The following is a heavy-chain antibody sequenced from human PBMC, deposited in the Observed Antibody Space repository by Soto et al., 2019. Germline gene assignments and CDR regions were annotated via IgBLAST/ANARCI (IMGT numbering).Heavy chain of an antibody. CDR2: ISSTGSPM. CDR1: GFTFKIYD. V-gene: IGHV3-21*01. J-gene: IGHJ4*02. CDR3: ASATRRSTLVRGVTTALDY. D-gene: IGHD3-10*01. Sequence: GGSLRLSCEASGFTFKIYDMNWVRQAPGKGLEWVSYISSTGSPMYYAESVKGRFTISRDNAKNSLFLQMNSLRGEDTAIYFCASATRRSTLVRGVTTALDYWGQGAPVTVSS.